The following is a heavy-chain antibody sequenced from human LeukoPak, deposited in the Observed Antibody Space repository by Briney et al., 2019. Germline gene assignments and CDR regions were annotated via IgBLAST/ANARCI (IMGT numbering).Heavy chain of an antibody. Sequence: SVKVSCKASGGTLSSYAISWVRQAPGQGLEWMGGIIPIFGTANYAQKFQGRVTITADKSTSTAYMELSSLRSEDTAVYYCARVVVPAANHFYYYGMDVWGKGTTVTVSS. CDR1: GGTLSSYA. V-gene: IGHV1-69*06. J-gene: IGHJ6*04. CDR3: ARVVVPAANHFYYYGMDV. CDR2: IIPIFGTA. D-gene: IGHD2-2*01.